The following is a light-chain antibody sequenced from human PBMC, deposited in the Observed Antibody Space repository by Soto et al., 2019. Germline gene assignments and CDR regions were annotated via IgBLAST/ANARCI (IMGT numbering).Light chain of an antibody. V-gene: IGLV1-44*01. J-gene: IGLJ7*01. CDR2: VDN. CDR3: ATWNDSLNGPYVI. Sequence: QSVLTQPRSVSGTPGQRVSISRSGSIPNIGMNTVNWYQQRPGAAPTLLIYVDNQRPSGVPDRFSGSRSGASAFLAISGLRPEDEAHYHCATWNDSLNGPYVIFGGGTQLTVL. CDR1: IPNIGMNT.